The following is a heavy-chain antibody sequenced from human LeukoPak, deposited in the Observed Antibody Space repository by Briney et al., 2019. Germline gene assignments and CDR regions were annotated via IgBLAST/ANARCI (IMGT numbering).Heavy chain of an antibody. CDR1: GGSISSGGYY. V-gene: IGHV4-31*03. CDR3: ARDRGYCSSTSCYRHFDY. J-gene: IGHJ4*02. D-gene: IGHD2-2*01. Sequence: SETLSLTCTVSGGSISSGGYYWSWIRQHPGKGLEWFGYIYYSGSTYYNPSLKSRVTISVDTSKNQFSLKLSSVTAADTAVYYCARDRGYCSSTSCYRHFDYWGQGTLVTVSS. CDR2: IYYSGST.